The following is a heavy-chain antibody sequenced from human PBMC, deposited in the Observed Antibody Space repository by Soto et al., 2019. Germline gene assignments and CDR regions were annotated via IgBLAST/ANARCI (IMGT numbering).Heavy chain of an antibody. J-gene: IGHJ6*02. CDR3: AREPSGYDFWSGENYYYYYGMDV. CDR2: IYYSGST. CDR1: GGSISTYY. D-gene: IGHD3-3*01. Sequence: PSETLSLTCTVSGGSISTYYWTWIRQSPGKGPEWIGYIYYSGSTNYNPSLKSRVTISVDTSKNQFSLKLSSVTAADTAVYYCAREPSGYDFWSGENYYYYYGMDVWGQGTTVTVSS. V-gene: IGHV4-59*01.